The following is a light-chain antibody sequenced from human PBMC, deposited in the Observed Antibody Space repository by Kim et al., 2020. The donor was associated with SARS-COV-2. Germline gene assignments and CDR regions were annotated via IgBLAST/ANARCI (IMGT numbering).Light chain of an antibody. V-gene: IGKV4-1*01. CDR2: WAS. CDR3: QQYYSTPPS. Sequence: RSTLNCKSSQTVLYNSNNKNYLAWYQQKPGQAPKLLIYWASIRESGVSDRFSGSGSETDFTLTISSLQAEDVGVYYCQQYYSTPPSFGQGNKLEI. J-gene: IGKJ2*03. CDR1: QTVLYNSNNKNY.